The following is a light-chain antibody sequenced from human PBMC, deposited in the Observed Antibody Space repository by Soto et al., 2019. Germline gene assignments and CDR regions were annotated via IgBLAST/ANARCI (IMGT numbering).Light chain of an antibody. CDR1: QRVSSSY. Sequence: IVLTQSPGTLSLSPGERATLACRASQRVSSSYLGWYQQKPSQAPRLLMDGASSRATGIPDRFSGSGSGTEFTLPISSLEPEDFAGYSCQQYGSSPSITLGQGKPLEI. CDR2: GAS. J-gene: IGKJ5*01. CDR3: QQYGSSPSIT. V-gene: IGKV3-20*01.